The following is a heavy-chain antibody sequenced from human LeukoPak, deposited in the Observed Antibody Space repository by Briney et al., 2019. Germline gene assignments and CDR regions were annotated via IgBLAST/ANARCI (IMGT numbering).Heavy chain of an antibody. CDR3: ARVVIVRGSYGWFDH. D-gene: IGHD3-16*01. CDR2: IYSSGNT. V-gene: IGHV4-4*07. J-gene: IGHJ5*02. CDR1: GDSMISYY. Sequence: PSETLSLTCTVSGDSMISYYRTSIRQPAGKGLEWIGRIYSSGNTNYNPALKSRITMALDTSSNQFSLRLTSVTAADTAVYYCARVVIVRGSYGWFDHWGQGTLVTVSS.